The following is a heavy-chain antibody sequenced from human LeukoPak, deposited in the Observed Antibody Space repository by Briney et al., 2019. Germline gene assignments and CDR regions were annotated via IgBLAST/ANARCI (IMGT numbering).Heavy chain of an antibody. J-gene: IGHJ4*02. CDR1: GFTFSSYS. CDR2: ITSSSSYI. D-gene: IGHD1-7*01. CDR3: ARDNNWNYVLGHDY. V-gene: IGHV3-21*01. Sequence: GGSLRLSCAASGFTFSSYSMNWVRQAPGKGLEWVSSITSSSSYIYYADSVKGRFTISRDNAKNSPYLQMNSLRAEDTAVYYCARDNNWNYVLGHDYWGQGTLVTVSS.